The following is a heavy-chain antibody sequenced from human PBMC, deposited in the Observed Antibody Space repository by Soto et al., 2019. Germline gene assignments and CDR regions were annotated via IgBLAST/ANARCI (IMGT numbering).Heavy chain of an antibody. J-gene: IGHJ4*02. V-gene: IGHV4-39*01. CDR3: ARRHDRQWLGEGYYFDY. Sequence: QLQLQESGPGLVKPSETLSLTCTVSGGSISSSSYYWGWIRQPPGKGLEWIGSIYYSGSTYYNPSLKSRVTISVDTSKNQFSLKLSSVTAADTAVYYCARRHDRQWLGEGYYFDYWGQGTLVTVSS. D-gene: IGHD6-19*01. CDR1: GGSISSSSYY. CDR2: IYYSGST.